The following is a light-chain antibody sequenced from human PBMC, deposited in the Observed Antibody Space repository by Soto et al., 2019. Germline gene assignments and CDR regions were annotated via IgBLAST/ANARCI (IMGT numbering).Light chain of an antibody. V-gene: IGKV3-15*01. J-gene: IGKJ4*01. CDR3: QHYSERPLT. CDR1: QSISNT. Sequence: IVMTQSPATLSVSPGEGATLSCRASQSISNTLAWYQQKPGQAPRLLIYDASTRATGIPARFTGSGSGTEFTLTITGLQSEDFAVYYCQHYSERPLTFRGGTKVEIK. CDR2: DAS.